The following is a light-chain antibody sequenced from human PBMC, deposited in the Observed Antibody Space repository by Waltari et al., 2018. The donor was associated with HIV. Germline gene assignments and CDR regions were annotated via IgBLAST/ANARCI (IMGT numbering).Light chain of an antibody. J-gene: IGLJ2*01. CDR2: EVT. V-gene: IGLV2-14*01. CDR3: SSYTRRGTVV. CDR1: SSDIGYYDY. Sequence: SVSGSPGQSIVLPCTGSSSDIGYYDYVSWYQQYPGQAPKALIYEVTSRPSGTSSRFSGSKSATTAFLAISKLQTDDEADYFCSSYTRRGTVVFGGGTRLTVL.